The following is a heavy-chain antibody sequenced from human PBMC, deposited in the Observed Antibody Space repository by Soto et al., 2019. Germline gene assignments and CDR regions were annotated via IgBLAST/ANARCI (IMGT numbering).Heavy chain of an antibody. J-gene: IGHJ6*02. CDR1: GFTVSGNS. Sequence: EVQLVDSGGDLIQPGGSLRLSCGASGFTVSGNSLSWVRQAPGKGLEWVSYIYIDGSTYYADSVRCRFTLTRDNSKTALYLQMNNLRGEDTAVYYCARDGGSGTAVAGIQYSGMDVWGQGTTVTVSS. CDR3: ARDGGSGTAVAGIQYSGMDV. V-gene: IGHV3-53*01. D-gene: IGHD6-19*01. CDR2: IYIDGST.